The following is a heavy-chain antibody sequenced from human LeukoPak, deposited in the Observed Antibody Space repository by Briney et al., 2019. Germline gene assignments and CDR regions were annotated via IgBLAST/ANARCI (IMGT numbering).Heavy chain of an antibody. CDR3: ARGYCSSTSCYEGNYYYYYYMDV. CDR2: IKPNSAGT. CDR1: GYTFSGSF. J-gene: IGHJ6*03. V-gene: IGHV1-2*02. D-gene: IGHD2-2*01. Sequence: ASVRVSCTAPGYTFSGSFMHWVRQAPGQGLEWMGWIKPNSAGTRYAQKFQGRFTMTRDTSISTAYMELSRLRSDDTAVYYCARGYCSSTSCYEGNYYYYYYMDVWGKGTTVTVSS.